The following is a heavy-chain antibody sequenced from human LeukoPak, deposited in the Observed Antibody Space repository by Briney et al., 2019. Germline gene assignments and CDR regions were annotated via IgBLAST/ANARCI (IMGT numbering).Heavy chain of an antibody. D-gene: IGHD1-26*01. J-gene: IGHJ4*02. CDR3: ARLRWGANDY. CDR2: IHYSGST. Sequence: PSETLSLTCTVSGGSISSYYWSWIRQPPGKGLEWIGYIHYSGSTNYNPSLKSRVTISVDTSKNQFSLKLSSVTAADTAVYYCARLRWGANDYWGQGTLVTVSS. V-gene: IGHV4-59*08. CDR1: GGSISSYY.